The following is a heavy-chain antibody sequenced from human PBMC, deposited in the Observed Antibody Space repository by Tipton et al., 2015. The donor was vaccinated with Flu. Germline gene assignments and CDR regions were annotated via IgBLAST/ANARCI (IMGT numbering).Heavy chain of an antibody. J-gene: IGHJ3*02. D-gene: IGHD1-26*01. CDR1: GGSFSGYY. V-gene: IGHV4-34*01. CDR2: INHSGST. Sequence: TLSLTCAVYGGSFSGYYWSWIRQPPGKGLEWIGEINHSGSTNYNPSLKSRVTISVVTSKNQFSLKLSSVTAADTAVYYCARVGRELLNAFDIWGQGTMVTVSS. CDR3: ARVGRELLNAFDI.